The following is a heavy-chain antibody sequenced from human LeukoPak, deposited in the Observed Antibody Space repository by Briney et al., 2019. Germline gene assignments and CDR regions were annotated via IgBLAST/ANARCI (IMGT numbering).Heavy chain of an antibody. CDR3: ARHLSAMVSGSSAFDI. J-gene: IGHJ3*02. D-gene: IGHD5-18*01. V-gene: IGHV3-21*01. CDR1: GVTFSSYS. Sequence: PGGSLRLSCAASGVTFSSYSMNLVRQAPGKGLEWVSSISSSSSYIYYADSVKGRFTISRDHAKNSLYIQMNSLRAEDTAVYYCARHLSAMVSGSSAFDIWGQGTMVTVSS. CDR2: ISSSSSYI.